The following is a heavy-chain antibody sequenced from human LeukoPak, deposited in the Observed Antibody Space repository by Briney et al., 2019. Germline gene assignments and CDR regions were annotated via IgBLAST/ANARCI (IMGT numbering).Heavy chain of an antibody. Sequence: PSETLSLTCAVYGGSFSGYYWSWIRQPPGKGREWIGEINHSGSTNYKPSLKSRVTISVDTSKNQFSLKLSSVTAADTAVYYCMGIAARPSEGGWFDPWGQGTLVTVSS. CDR2: INHSGST. CDR1: GGSFSGYY. D-gene: IGHD6-6*01. J-gene: IGHJ5*02. V-gene: IGHV4-34*01. CDR3: MGIAARPSEGGWFDP.